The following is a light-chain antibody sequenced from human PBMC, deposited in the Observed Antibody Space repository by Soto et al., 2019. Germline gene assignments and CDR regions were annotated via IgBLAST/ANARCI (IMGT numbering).Light chain of an antibody. V-gene: IGKV1-5*01. CDR1: QSISSW. J-gene: IGKJ1*01. CDR3: QQYNSYSPAE. Sequence: DIQMTQSPSTLSGSVGDRVTITCRASQSISSWLAWYQQKPGKAPKLLIYDASSLESGVPSRFSGSGSGTEFTLTISSLQPDDFATYYCQQYNSYSPAEFGQGTKVDIK. CDR2: DAS.